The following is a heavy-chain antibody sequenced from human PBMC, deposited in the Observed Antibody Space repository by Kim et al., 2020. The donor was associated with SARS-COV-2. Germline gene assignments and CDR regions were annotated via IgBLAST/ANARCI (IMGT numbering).Heavy chain of an antibody. CDR2: IKQDGSEK. CDR3: ARDLKNKQQLPQYGMDV. CDR1: GFTFSSYW. D-gene: IGHD6-13*01. J-gene: IGHJ6*02. V-gene: IGHV3-7*01. Sequence: GGSLRLSCAASGFTFSSYWMSWVRQAPGKGLEWVANIKQDGSEKYYVDSVKGRFTISRDNAKNSLYLQMNSLRAEDTAVYYCARDLKNKQQLPQYGMDVWGQGTTVTVSS.